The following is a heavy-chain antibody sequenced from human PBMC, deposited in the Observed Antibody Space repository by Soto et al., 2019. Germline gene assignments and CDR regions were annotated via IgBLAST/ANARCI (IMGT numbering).Heavy chain of an antibody. CDR2: ISGSGGNT. CDR1: GFPFCSYA. CDR3: AKSITARPFDY. D-gene: IGHD6-6*01. Sequence: GSLRLSCKASGFPFCSYAMGWVPQAPGKGLEWVSAISGSGGNTYYADSVKGRFTISRDNSKNTLYLQMNSLRAEDTAVYYCAKSITARPFDYWGQGALVTVSS. V-gene: IGHV3-23*01. J-gene: IGHJ4*02.